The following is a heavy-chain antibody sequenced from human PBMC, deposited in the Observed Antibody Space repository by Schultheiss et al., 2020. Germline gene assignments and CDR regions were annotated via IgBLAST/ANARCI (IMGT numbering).Heavy chain of an antibody. CDR1: GFTFSDHY. CDR2: TRNKANSYTT. D-gene: IGHD5-18*01. J-gene: IGHJ4*02. V-gene: IGHV3-72*01. CDR3: ARVHNYGLDN. Sequence: GGSLRLSCAASGFTFSDHYMDWVRQAPGKGLEWVGRTRNKANSYTTEYAASVKGRFTISRDDSKNTLYLQMNSLKTEDTAAYYCARVHNYGLDNWGQGTLVTVSA.